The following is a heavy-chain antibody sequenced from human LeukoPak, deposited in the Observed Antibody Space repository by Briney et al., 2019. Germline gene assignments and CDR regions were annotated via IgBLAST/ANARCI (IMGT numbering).Heavy chain of an antibody. Sequence: PGRSLRLSCAASGFTFRSYGMHWVRQAPGKGLEWVAVISYDGSNKYYADSVKGRFTISRDNSKNTLYLQMNSLRAEDTAVYYCASKTTIIAAAAQPWYFDLWGRGTLVTVSS. D-gene: IGHD6-13*01. CDR3: ASKTTIIAAAAQPWYFDL. V-gene: IGHV3-30*19. CDR2: ISYDGSNK. CDR1: GFTFRSYG. J-gene: IGHJ2*01.